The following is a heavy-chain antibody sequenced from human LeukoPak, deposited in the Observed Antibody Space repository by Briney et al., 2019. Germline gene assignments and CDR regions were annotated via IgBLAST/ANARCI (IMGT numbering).Heavy chain of an antibody. CDR1: GGSFSGYY. V-gene: IGHV4-34*01. J-gene: IGHJ4*02. Sequence: PSETLSLTCAVYGGSFSGYYWSWIRQPPGKGLEWIGEINHSGSTNYNPSLKSRVTISVDTSKNQFSLKLSSVTAADTAVYYCARDWWLVSWGQGTLVTVSS. CDR3: ARDWWLVS. D-gene: IGHD6-19*01. CDR2: INHSGST.